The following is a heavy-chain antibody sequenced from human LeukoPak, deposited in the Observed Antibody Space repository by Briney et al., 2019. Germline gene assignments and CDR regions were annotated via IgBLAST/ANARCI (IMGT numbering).Heavy chain of an antibody. D-gene: IGHD3-10*01. CDR1: GDSISNSAYY. CDR3: ARKTPGTSVDV. Sequence: SETLSLTCTVSGDSISNSAYYWVWIRQPPGKGLEWIGTITNTGNTYSNPSLKSRVTISVDTSKTQISLKLTSVTAADTAVFYCARKTPGTSVDVWGQGTPVTVSS. V-gene: IGHV4-39*01. CDR2: ITNTGNT. J-gene: IGHJ6*02.